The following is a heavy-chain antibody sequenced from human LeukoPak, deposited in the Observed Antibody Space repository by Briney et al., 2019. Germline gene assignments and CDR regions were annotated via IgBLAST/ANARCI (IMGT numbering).Heavy chain of an antibody. J-gene: IGHJ4*02. Sequence: PSETLSLTCNVSGGSISTSSYYWGWIRQSPVKGLEWIGNLDFSGRTNYTPSLKSRVTLSIDTSQTQFSLRLTSVTAADTAVYYCVTSVTVTFTPPAYWGRGALVTVFS. CDR2: LDFSGRT. CDR3: VTSVTVTFTPPAY. CDR1: GGSISTSSYY. V-gene: IGHV4-39*07. D-gene: IGHD3-16*02.